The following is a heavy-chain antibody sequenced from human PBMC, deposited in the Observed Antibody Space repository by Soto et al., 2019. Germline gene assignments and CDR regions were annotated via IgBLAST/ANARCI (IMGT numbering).Heavy chain of an antibody. D-gene: IGHD3-22*01. CDR3: ARYFFDSSGYSNWFDS. Sequence: QGPPQGVGPGPGEPSQTLSPPFTFPWGSPRRWAFYWGLVRPAPGKGLEWIGYMHYSGSAYYNPSLKSRVTISVDTSMNQFSLKLSSVTAADTAMYYCARYFFDSSGYSNWFDSWGQGTLVTVSS. CDR2: MHYSGSA. V-gene: IGHV4-31*03. CDR1: WGSPRRWAFY. J-gene: IGHJ5*01.